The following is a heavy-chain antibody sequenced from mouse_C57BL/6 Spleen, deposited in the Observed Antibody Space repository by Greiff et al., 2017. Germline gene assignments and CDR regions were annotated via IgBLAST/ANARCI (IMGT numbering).Heavy chain of an antibody. Sequence: EVKVVESGGDLVKPGGSLKLSCAASGFTFSSYGMSWVRQTPDKRLEWVATISSGGSYTYYPDSVKGRFTISRDNAKNTLYLQMSSLKSEDTAMYYCARGWLLEGFAYWGQGTLVTVSA. CDR1: GFTFSSYG. CDR3: ARGWLLEGFAY. CDR2: ISSGGSYT. J-gene: IGHJ3*01. D-gene: IGHD2-3*01. V-gene: IGHV5-6*01.